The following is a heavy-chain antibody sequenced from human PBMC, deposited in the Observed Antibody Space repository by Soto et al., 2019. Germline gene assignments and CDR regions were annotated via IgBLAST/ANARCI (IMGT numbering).Heavy chain of an antibody. CDR2: IIPILGSP. J-gene: IGHJ3*02. V-gene: IGHV1-69*01. Sequence: QVLLVQSGAEVKKPGSSVKVSCKVSGGSFRRYAISWVRQAPGQGLEWMGGIIPILGSPNYAQKFQDRVTIIADEPTSTTYMELSSLRSEDAAVYYCTSRERVDAFDIWGQGTMVTVSS. CDR1: GGSFRRYA. D-gene: IGHD1-26*01. CDR3: TSRERVDAFDI.